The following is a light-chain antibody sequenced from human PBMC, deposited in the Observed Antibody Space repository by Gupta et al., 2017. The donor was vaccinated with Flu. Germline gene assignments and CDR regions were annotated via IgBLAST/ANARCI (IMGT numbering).Light chain of an antibody. J-gene: IGKJ2*01. V-gene: IGKV4-1*01. CDR1: QSVLYSSNNKNY. Sequence: DIVMTQSPDSLAVSLGERATINCKSSQSVLYSSNNKNYLAWYQQKPGQPPKLLIYWASTRESGVPDRFSGSGSGTDFTLTIRSLQAEDVAVYYCQQDYSTQYTFGQGTKLEIK. CDR2: WAS. CDR3: QQDYSTQYT.